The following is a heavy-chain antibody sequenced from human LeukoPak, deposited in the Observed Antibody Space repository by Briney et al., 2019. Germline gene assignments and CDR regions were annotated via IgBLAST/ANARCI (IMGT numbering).Heavy chain of an antibody. J-gene: IGHJ4*02. CDR3: SKGGGGGCSSSSCSNLFDY. CDR1: GFTFYSYA. D-gene: IGHD2-2*01. Sequence: GGSLRLSCAASGFTFYSYAMSWVSQAPGKGLEWVSTISGSGGSTYYADSVKGRFTISRDNSKNTLFLQMNSLRAEDAAVYYCSKGGGGGCSSSSCSNLFDYWGQGTLVTVSS. CDR2: ISGSGGST. V-gene: IGHV3-23*01.